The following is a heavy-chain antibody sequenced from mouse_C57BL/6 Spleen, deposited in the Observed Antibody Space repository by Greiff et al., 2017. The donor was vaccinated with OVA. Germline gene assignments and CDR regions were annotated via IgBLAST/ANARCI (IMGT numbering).Heavy chain of an antibody. CDR1: GFTFTTYA. D-gene: IGHD3-2*02. CDR3: VRGGDSSCHFDY. CDR2: IRSKSSNYAT. V-gene: IGHV10-3*01. J-gene: IGHJ2*01. Sequence: EVQLVESGGGLVQPKGSLKLSCAASGFTFTTYAMHWVRQAPGKGLEWVARIRSKSSNYATYYADSVKDRFTISRDDSQSMLYLQMNNLKTEDTAMYYCVRGGDSSCHFDYWGQGTTLTVSS.